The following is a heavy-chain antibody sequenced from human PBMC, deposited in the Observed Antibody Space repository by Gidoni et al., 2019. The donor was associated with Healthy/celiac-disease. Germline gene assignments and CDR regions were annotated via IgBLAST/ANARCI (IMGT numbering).Heavy chain of an antibody. V-gene: IGHV3-11*01. CDR2: ISSSGSTI. Sequence: SLRLSCAAAGFTFSDYYMSWIRQAPGKGLEWVSYISSSGSTIYYADSVKGRFTISRDNAKNSLYLQMNSLRAEVTAVYYCTGSYYDGYYYYYGMDVWGQGTTVPVSS. D-gene: IGHD1-26*01. CDR1: GFTFSDYY. J-gene: IGHJ6*02. CDR3: TGSYYDGYYYYYGMDV.